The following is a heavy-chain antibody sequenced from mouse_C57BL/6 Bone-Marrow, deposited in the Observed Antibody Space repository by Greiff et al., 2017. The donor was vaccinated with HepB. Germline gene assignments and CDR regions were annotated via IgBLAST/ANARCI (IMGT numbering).Heavy chain of an antibody. V-gene: IGHV1-66*01. D-gene: IGHD1-1*01. J-gene: IGHJ1*03. CDR3: ARSYYGSPWYFDV. CDR1: GYSFTSYY. CDR2: IYPGSGNT. Sequence: QVQLKQSGPELVKPGASVKISCKASGYSFTSYYIHWVKQRPGQGLEWIGWIYPGSGNTKYNEKFKGKATLTADPSSSTAYMQLSSLTSEDSAVYYCARSYYGSPWYFDVWGTGTTVTVSS.